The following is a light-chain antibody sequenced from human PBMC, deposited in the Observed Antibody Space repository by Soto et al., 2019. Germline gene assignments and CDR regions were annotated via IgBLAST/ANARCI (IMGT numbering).Light chain of an antibody. Sequence: DVVMTQSPLSLPVTLGQPASISCRSSQSLVNSDGNTYLNWFQQRPGQSPRRLIYKVSNRDSGVPDRFSGSESGTDFTLKISRVEAEDVGVYYCMQGTHWPPTFGQGTKVEIK. CDR2: KVS. J-gene: IGKJ1*01. V-gene: IGKV2-30*01. CDR1: QSLVNSDGNTY. CDR3: MQGTHWPPT.